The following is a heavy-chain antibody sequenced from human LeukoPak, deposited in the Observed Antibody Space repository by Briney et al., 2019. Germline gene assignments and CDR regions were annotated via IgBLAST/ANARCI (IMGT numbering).Heavy chain of an antibody. V-gene: IGHV1-2*02. D-gene: IGHD3-10*01. CDR2: INPKSGDT. Sequence: ASVKVSCKASGYTFTGYYIHWVRQAPGQGLEWMGWINPKSGDTNYTQKFQGRVTMTRDTSISTAYMELSRLRSDDTAVYYCARAGRGSAFDIWGQGTMVTVSS. CDR1: GYTFTGYY. J-gene: IGHJ3*02. CDR3: ARAGRGSAFDI.